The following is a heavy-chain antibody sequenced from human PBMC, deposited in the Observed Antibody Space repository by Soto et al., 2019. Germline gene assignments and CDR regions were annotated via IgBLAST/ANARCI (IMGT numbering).Heavy chain of an antibody. V-gene: IGHV3-23*01. J-gene: IGHJ4*02. CDR1: GFTFSSYA. D-gene: IGHD3-10*01. Sequence: GGSLRLSCAASGFTFSSYAMSWVRQAPGKGLEWVSAISGSASGTYYADSVKGRFTISRDNSKNTLYLQMNSLRAEDTAVYYCAKGMGDYNYGAGTYYLHYFDCWGQGTVVTVSS. CDR3: AKGMGDYNYGAGTYYLHYFDC. CDR2: ISGSASGT.